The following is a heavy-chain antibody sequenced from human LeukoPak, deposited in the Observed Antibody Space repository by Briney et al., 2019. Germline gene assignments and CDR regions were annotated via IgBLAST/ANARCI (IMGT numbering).Heavy chain of an antibody. CDR2: IYHSGST. Sequence: SETLSLTCAVSGYSISSGYYWGWIRQPPGKGLEWIGSIYHSGSTYYNPSLKSRVTISVDTSKNQFSLKLSSATAADTAVYYCARSYCSGGSCYYFDYWGQGTLVTVSS. CDR3: ARSYCSGGSCYYFDY. V-gene: IGHV4-38-2*01. D-gene: IGHD2-15*01. CDR1: GYSISSGYY. J-gene: IGHJ4*02.